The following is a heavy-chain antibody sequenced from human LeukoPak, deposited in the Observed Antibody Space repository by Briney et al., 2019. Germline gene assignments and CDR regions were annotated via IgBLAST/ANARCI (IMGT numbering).Heavy chain of an antibody. CDR2: INPSGGTT. V-gene: IGHV1-46*01. CDR1: GYTFTIYY. Sequence: GASVKVSCKASGYTFTIYYMHWVRQAPGQGLEWMGIINPSGGTTSYAQKFQGRVTMTRDTSTSTVYMELSSLRSEDTAVYYCARDPSVSGYSFGYFDYWGQGTLVTVSS. D-gene: IGHD5-18*01. J-gene: IGHJ4*02. CDR3: ARDPSVSGYSFGYFDY.